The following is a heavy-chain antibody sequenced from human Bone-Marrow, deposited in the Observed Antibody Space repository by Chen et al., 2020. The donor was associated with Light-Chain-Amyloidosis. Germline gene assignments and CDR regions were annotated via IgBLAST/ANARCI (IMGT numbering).Heavy chain of an antibody. CDR1: GYTFTGYY. V-gene: IGHV1-2*02. J-gene: IGHJ6*02. Sequence: QVQLVQSGAELRKPGAPVKVSCKASGYTFTGYYIHWVRQAPGQGLEWVGWVNPNNGGINYAQKFQDRVSMTRHTTVSTVYMELSRLTSDDTAVYFCARDMSPGIAVSGPYGMDVWGQGTTVTVSS. CDR3: ARDMSPGIAVSGPYGMDV. D-gene: IGHD6-19*01. CDR2: VNPNNGGI.